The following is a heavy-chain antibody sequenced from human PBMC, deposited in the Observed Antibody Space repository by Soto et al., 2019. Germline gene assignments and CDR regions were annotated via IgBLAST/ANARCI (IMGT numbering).Heavy chain of an antibody. Sequence: QVPLVQSGAEVKKPGSSVKVSCEASGDTFSTYTISWVRQVPGQGLAWMGRIIPVLNKINYAQKFQGRVTFTANKSTYTVYMELSGLRSEDAAVYYGVRAYTGYEPSYDSWGQGTVVTVSS. CDR2: IIPVLNKI. CDR1: GDTFSTYT. D-gene: IGHD5-12*01. CDR3: VRAYTGYEPSYDS. J-gene: IGHJ4*02. V-gene: IGHV1-69*02.